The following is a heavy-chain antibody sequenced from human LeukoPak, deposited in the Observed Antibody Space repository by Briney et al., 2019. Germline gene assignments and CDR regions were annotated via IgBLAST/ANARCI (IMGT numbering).Heavy chain of an antibody. V-gene: IGHV4-59*01. J-gene: IGHJ6*03. D-gene: IGHD3-3*01. CDR3: ARDMAIFGVVTTLGYRDV. CDR1: GGSISSYY. CDR2: IYYSGST. Sequence: ETLSLTCTVSGGSISSYYWSWVRQPPGKGLEWIGYIYYSGSTDYNPSLKSRVTISVDTSKNQFSLRLSSVTAADTAVYYCARDMAIFGVVTTLGYRDVWGKGTTVTVSS.